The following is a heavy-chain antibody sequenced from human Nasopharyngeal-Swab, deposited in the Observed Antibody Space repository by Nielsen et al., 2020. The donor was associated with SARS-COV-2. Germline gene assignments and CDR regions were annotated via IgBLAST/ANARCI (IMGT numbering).Heavy chain of an antibody. J-gene: IGHJ4*02. CDR3: ARDYADWGYSGYDYFDY. V-gene: IGHV3-30-3*01. D-gene: IGHD5-12*01. CDR2: ILYDGSNK. Sequence: GESLKISCAASGFTFSSYAMHWVRQAPGKGLEWVAVILYDGSNKYYADSVKGRFTISRDNAKNSLYLQMNSLRAEDTAVYYCARDYADWGYSGYDYFDYWGQGTLVTVSS. CDR1: GFTFSSYA.